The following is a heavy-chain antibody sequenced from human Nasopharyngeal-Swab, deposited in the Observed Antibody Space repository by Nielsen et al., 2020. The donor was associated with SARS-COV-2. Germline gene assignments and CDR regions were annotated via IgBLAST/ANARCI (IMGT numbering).Heavy chain of an antibody. V-gene: IGHV1-18*01. J-gene: IGHJ3*02. CDR3: ARERRGGYHDAFDI. CDR2: LSAYNGNT. CDR1: GYTFTEYG. D-gene: IGHD2-15*01. Sequence: ASVKVSCKASGYTFTEYGISWVRQAPGHGLEWMGWLSAYNGNTNYAQRVQGRVTMTTDTSTSTAYMELRSLRSDDTAVYYCARERRGGYHDAFDIWGQGTMVTVSS.